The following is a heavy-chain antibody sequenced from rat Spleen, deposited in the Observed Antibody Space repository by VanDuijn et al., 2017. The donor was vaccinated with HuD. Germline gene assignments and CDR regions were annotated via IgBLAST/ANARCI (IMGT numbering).Heavy chain of an antibody. J-gene: IGHJ3*01. CDR3: ARLGTEAIGNWFSY. Sequence: EVQLVESGGGLVQPGRSLKLSCAASGFTFSNYGMAWVRQAPTKGLEWVATIKYDGSSTYHRDSVKGRFTISRDNAKSTLYLQMDSLRSEDTATYYSARLGTEAIGNWFSYWGQGTLVTVSS. V-gene: IGHV5-29*01. D-gene: IGHD1-11*01. CDR1: GFTFSNYG. CDR2: IKYDGSST.